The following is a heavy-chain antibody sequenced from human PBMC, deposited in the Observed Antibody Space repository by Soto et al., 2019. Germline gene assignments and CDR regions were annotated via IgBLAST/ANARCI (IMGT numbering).Heavy chain of an antibody. Sequence: TSETLSLTCTVSGGSMSSYYWSWIRQPPGKGLEWIGYIFYSGSTTYNPSLKSRVTMSFDTSKNQFSLKLSSVTAADTAVYYCASLTPGQANWSDSWGQGTLVTVSS. CDR3: ASLTPGQANWSDS. J-gene: IGHJ5*01. CDR1: GGSMSSYY. V-gene: IGHV4-59*08. CDR2: IFYSGST.